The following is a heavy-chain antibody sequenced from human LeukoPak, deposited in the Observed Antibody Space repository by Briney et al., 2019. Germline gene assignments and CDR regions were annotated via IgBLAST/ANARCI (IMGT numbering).Heavy chain of an antibody. D-gene: IGHD5-24*01. CDR3: AKASKMDTILPPFDY. CDR2: ISSNGGST. Sequence: GGSLRLSCAASGFTFSSYAMSWVRQAPGKGLEWVSSISSNGGSTYYADSVKGRFTISRDNSKNTLYLQMNSLRAQDTAVYYCAKASKMDTILPPFDYWGQGTLVTVSS. J-gene: IGHJ4*02. CDR1: GFTFSSYA. V-gene: IGHV3-23*01.